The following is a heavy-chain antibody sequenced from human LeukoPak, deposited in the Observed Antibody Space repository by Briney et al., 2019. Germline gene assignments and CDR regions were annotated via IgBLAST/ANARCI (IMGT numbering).Heavy chain of an antibody. CDR3: AKLVSFWSGYFDY. V-gene: IGHV3-23*01. CDR2: ISGSGGST. CDR1: GFTFSSYA. Sequence: QSGGSLKLSCAASGFTFSSYAMSWVRQAPGKGLEWVSAISGSGGSTYYADSVKGRFTISRDNSKNTLYLQMNSLRAEDTAVYYCAKLVSFWSGYFDYWGQGTLVTVSS. J-gene: IGHJ4*02. D-gene: IGHD3-3*01.